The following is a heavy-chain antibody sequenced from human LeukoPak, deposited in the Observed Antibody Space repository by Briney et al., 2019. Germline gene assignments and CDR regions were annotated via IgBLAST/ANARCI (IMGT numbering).Heavy chain of an antibody. V-gene: IGHV3-23*01. D-gene: IGHD6-19*01. CDR2: ISGSGINT. CDR1: GFTYSSSV. J-gene: IGHJ5*02. CDR3: AKLLTGWNWFDP. Sequence: HPGGSLRLSCAASGFTYSSSVMSWVRQAPGKGLQWVSDISGSGINTYYAGSVKGRFTISRDNSKNTLYLQMDSLRPEDTAVYYCAKLLTGWNWFDPWGLGTLVTVSS.